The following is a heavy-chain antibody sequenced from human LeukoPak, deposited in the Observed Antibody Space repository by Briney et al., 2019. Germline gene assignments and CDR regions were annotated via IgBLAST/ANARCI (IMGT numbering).Heavy chain of an antibody. J-gene: IGHJ4*02. CDR3: VTDFPVY. CDR1: GFTFSSYW. Sequence: GGSLRLSCAASGFTFSSYWMSWVRQAPGKGLEWVANIKQDGSEKYYADSVKGRFTISRDNAKNSLYLQMNSLRVEDSAVYYCVTDFPVYWGQGTLVTVSS. CDR2: IKQDGSEK. V-gene: IGHV3-7*01.